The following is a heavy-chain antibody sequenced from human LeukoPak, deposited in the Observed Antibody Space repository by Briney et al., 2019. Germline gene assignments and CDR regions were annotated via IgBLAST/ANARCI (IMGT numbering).Heavy chain of an antibody. CDR2: ISYDGSKT. CDR1: GFTFSRNS. Sequence: GGSLRLSCVDSGFTFSRNSMHWVRQAPGRGLDWVAVISYDGSKTFHAESVKGRFTVSRDNSKNTLYLQMNSLRTDDTAVYFCAKDISQGYTFGSIEEDYWGQGTLVTVSS. V-gene: IGHV3-30-3*02. CDR3: AKDISQGYTFGSIEEDY. J-gene: IGHJ4*02. D-gene: IGHD5-18*01.